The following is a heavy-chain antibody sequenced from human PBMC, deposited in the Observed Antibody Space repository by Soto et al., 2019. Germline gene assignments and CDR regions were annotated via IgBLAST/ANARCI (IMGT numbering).Heavy chain of an antibody. J-gene: IGHJ6*02. Sequence: ASVKASCKASGYTFTSYYMHWVRQAPGQGLEWMGIINPSGGSTSYAQKFQGRVTMTRDTSTSTVYMELSSLRSEDTAVYYCARDGDATKHLSGWSGQYYYYYGMDVWGQGTTVTVSS. D-gene: IGHD6-19*01. CDR2: INPSGGST. V-gene: IGHV1-46*01. CDR3: ARDGDATKHLSGWSGQYYYYYGMDV. CDR1: GYTFTSYY.